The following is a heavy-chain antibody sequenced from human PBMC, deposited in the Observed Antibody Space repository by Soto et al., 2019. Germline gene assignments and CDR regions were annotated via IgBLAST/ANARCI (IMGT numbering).Heavy chain of an antibody. CDR1: GFTFSNYA. Sequence: GGSLRLSCAASGFTFSNYAMSWVRQAPGKGLEWVSAISGSGGSTYYADSVKGRFTISRDNSKNTLYLQMNSLRAEDTAVYYCAKDKLRDGYIHYYFDYWGQGTLVTVSS. V-gene: IGHV3-23*01. CDR2: ISGSGGST. J-gene: IGHJ4*02. CDR3: AKDKLRDGYIHYYFDY. D-gene: IGHD5-12*01.